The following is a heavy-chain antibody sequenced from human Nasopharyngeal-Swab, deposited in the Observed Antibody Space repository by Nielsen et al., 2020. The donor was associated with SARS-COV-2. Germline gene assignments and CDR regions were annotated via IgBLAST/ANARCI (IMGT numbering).Heavy chain of an antibody. CDR2: IRTKTGAP. Sequence: ASAKVSRKASGYTFTSNVLNWVRQAPGQGPEYIGWIRTKTGAPTYAQAFTGRFVISFDTSVSTTYLQISSLKADDTAVYYCARENQEYANIWIDYWGQGTQVTVSS. J-gene: IGHJ4*02. CDR1: GYTFTSNV. V-gene: IGHV7-4-1*02. D-gene: IGHD1-1*01. CDR3: ARENQEYANIWIDY.